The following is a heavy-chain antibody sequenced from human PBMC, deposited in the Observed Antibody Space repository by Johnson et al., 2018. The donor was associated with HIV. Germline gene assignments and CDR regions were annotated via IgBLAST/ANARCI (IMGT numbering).Heavy chain of an antibody. V-gene: IGHV3-30*02. Sequence: QVQLVESGGGVVQPGGSLRLSCAASGFTFSSYGMHWVRQAPGKGLEWVAFIRYDGSNKYYADSVKGRFTISRDNSKNTLFLQMNSLRAEDTAIYSCTKERGTATTWYTREAFEIWGQGTMVAVSS. CDR3: TKERGTATTWYTREAFEI. D-gene: IGHD1-1*01. CDR1: GFTFSSYG. CDR2: IRYDGSNK. J-gene: IGHJ3*02.